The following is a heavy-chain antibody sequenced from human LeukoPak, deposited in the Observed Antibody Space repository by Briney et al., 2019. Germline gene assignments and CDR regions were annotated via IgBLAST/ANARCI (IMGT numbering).Heavy chain of an antibody. Sequence: SETLSLTCTVSGGSISSYYWSWIRQPPGKGLEWIGYIYYSGSTNYNPSLKSRVTISVDTSKNQFSLKLSSMTAADTAVYYCARGARPGYCSSTSCYAGDAFDIWGQGTMVTVSS. CDR1: GGSISSYY. J-gene: IGHJ3*02. CDR3: ARGARPGYCSSTSCYAGDAFDI. V-gene: IGHV4-59*01. D-gene: IGHD2-2*01. CDR2: IYYSGST.